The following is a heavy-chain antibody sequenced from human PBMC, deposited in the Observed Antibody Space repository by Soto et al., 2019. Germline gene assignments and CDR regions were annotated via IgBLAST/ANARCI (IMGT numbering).Heavy chain of an antibody. Sequence: PGGSRRLSCAASGFICSSYDMSWVRQAPGKGLEWVSTILVDGRTFYVDSVKGRFTISRDSSKNTVYLQMNSLTAGDTALYYCAKETATGGGVFDICGKGTMVTVSS. CDR1: GFICSSYD. J-gene: IGHJ3*02. CDR3: AKETATGGGVFDI. CDR2: ILVDGRT. V-gene: IGHV3-23*01. D-gene: IGHD3-16*01.